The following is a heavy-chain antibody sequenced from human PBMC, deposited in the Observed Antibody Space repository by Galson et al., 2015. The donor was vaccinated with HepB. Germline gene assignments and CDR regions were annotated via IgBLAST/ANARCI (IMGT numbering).Heavy chain of an antibody. D-gene: IGHD5-18*01. CDR1: GFTFSNAW. V-gene: IGHV3-15*01. J-gene: IGHJ6*02. CDR2: IKSKTDGGTT. Sequence: SLRLSCAASGFTFSNAWMSWVRQAPGKGLEWVGRIKSKTDGGTTDYAAPVKGRFTISRDDSKNTLYLQMNSLKTEDTAVYYCTTAGDTAMTGGGYYYYGMDVWGQGTTVTVSS. CDR3: TTAGDTAMTGGGYYYYGMDV.